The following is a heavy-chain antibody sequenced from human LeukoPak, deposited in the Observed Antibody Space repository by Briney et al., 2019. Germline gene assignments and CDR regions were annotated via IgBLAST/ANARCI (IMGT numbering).Heavy chain of an antibody. CDR2: INHSGST. V-gene: IGHV4-34*01. J-gene: IGHJ4*02. CDR1: GGSFSGYY. D-gene: IGHD2-15*01. CDR3: ARPVAGAFVY. Sequence: PSETLSLTCAVYGGSFSGYYWSWIRQPPGKGLEWIGEINHSGSTNYNPSLKSRVTISVDTSKNQFPLKLSSVTAAGTAVYYCARPVAGAFVYWGQGTLVTVSS.